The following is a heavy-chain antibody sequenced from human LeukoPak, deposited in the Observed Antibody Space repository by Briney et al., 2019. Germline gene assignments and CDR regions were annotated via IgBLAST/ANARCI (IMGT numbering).Heavy chain of an antibody. J-gene: IGHJ5*02. CDR1: GGTFSSYA. CDR2: IIPIFGTA. Sequence: SVKVSCKASGGTFSSYAISWVRQAPGQGLEWMGGIIPIFGTANYAQKFQGRVTITADESTSTAYMELSSLRSEDTAVYYCAREDDYDFWSGYLNWFDPWGQGTLVTVSS. V-gene: IGHV1-69*13. D-gene: IGHD3-3*01. CDR3: AREDDYDFWSGYLNWFDP.